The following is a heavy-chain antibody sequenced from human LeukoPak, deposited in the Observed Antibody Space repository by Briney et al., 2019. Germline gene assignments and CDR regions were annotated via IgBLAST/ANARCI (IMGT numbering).Heavy chain of an antibody. Sequence: SETLSLTCTVSGGSISSYYWSWIRQPPGKGLEWIGYIYYSGSTNYNPSLKSRVTISVDTSKNQFSLKLSSVTAADTAVYYCASSNYDILTGYPATHFDYWGQGTQVTVSS. V-gene: IGHV4-59*01. CDR2: IYYSGST. D-gene: IGHD3-9*01. CDR3: ASSNYDILTGYPATHFDY. J-gene: IGHJ4*02. CDR1: GGSISSYY.